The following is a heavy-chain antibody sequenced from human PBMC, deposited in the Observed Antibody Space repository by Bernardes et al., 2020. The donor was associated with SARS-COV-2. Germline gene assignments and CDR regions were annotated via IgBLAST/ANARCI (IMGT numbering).Heavy chain of an antibody. CDR1: GFTFGDYA. CDR2: ISWNSGSI. J-gene: IGHJ6*02. V-gene: IGHV3-9*01. Sequence: GGSLRLSCAASGFTFGDYAMHWVRQAPGKGLEWVSGISWNSGSIGYADSVKGRFTISRDNAKNSLYLQMNSLRAEDTALYYCAKDKVAGPHYYGMDVWGQGTTVTVSS. CDR3: AKDKVAGPHYYGMDV. D-gene: IGHD3-10*01.